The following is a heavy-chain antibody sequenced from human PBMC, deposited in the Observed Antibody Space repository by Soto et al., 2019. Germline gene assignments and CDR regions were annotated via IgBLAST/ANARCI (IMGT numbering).Heavy chain of an antibody. V-gene: IGHV3-33*05. J-gene: IGHJ4*02. CDR1: GFIFSSYG. CDR3: ARDGGDFDY. D-gene: IGHD3-16*01. Sequence: QVQLVEFGGGVVQPGRSLRLSCATSGFIFSSYGIHWLRQAPGKGLEWLASISHDGNKKYYADSVKGRFTISRDNSKNTVYLQMDSLRVEDTAVYYCARDGGDFDYWGQGTLVTVSS. CDR2: ISHDGNKK.